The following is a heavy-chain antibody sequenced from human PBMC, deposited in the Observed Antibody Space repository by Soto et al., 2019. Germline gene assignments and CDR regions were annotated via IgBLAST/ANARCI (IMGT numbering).Heavy chain of an antibody. CDR2: IIPIFGTA. V-gene: IGHV1-69*01. J-gene: IGHJ6*02. CDR1: GGTFSSYA. Sequence: QVQLVQSGAEVKKPGSSVKVSCKASGGTFSSYAISWVRQAPGQGLEWMGGIIPIFGTANYAQKFQGRVTITADESTSTAYMELSSLRSEDTAVYYCARDLGYSSGGHDYYYYCGMDVWGQGTTVTVSS. D-gene: IGHD6-19*01. CDR3: ARDLGYSSGGHDYYYYCGMDV.